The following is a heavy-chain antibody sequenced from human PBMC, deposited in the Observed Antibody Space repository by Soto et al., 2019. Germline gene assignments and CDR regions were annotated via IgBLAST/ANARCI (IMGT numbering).Heavy chain of an antibody. J-gene: IGHJ5*02. D-gene: IGHD3-10*01. CDR2: IYHSGST. CDR1: GGSISSSNW. CDR3: ARDGGRTYYGSGWFDP. V-gene: IGHV4-4*02. Sequence: QVQLQESGPGLVKPSGTLSLTCAVSGGSISSSNWWSWVRQPPGKGLEWIGEIYHSGSTNYNPSLKRRVTISVDKSKNQFSLKLSSVTAADTAVYYCARDGGRTYYGSGWFDPWGQGTLVTVSS.